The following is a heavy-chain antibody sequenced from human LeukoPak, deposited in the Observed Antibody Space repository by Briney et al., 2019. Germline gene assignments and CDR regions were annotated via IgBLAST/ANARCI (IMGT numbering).Heavy chain of an antibody. Sequence: GSVKVSCKASGYTFTSYDINWVRQATGQGLEWMGWMNPNSGNTGYAQKFQGRVTITADKSTSTAYMELSRLRSDDTAVYYCARESIGVDVWGQGTTVTVSS. CDR2: MNPNSGNT. D-gene: IGHD3-10*01. CDR3: ARESIGVDV. J-gene: IGHJ6*02. V-gene: IGHV1-8*01. CDR1: GYTFTSYD.